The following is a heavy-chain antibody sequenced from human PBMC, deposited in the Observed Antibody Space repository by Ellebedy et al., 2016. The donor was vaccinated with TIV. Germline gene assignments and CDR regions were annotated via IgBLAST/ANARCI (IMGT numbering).Heavy chain of an antibody. CDR2: ISGQKGDT. D-gene: IGHD3-10*01. CDR3: ARDPLNRGLLESWLTPPDY. CDR1: GYTFTDYG. V-gene: IGHV1-18*01. Sequence: AASVKVSCKTSGYTFTDYGVSWVRQAPGQGLEYVGWISGQKGDTKYGHNFHGRITMTTDTSTGTAYMELRSLRSDDTAISYCARDPLNRGLLESWLTPPDYWGQGTLITVSS. J-gene: IGHJ4*02.